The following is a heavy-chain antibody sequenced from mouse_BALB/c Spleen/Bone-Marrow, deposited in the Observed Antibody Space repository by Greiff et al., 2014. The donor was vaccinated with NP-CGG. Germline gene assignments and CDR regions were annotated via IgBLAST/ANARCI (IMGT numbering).Heavy chain of an antibody. D-gene: IGHD3-2*02. V-gene: IGHV1-87*01. Sequence: QVQLQQPGAELARPGASVKLSCKASGYTFTSYWMQWVKQRPGQGLEWIGAIYPGDGDTRYTQKFKGKATLTADKSSSTAYMRLSSLASEDSAVYYCARGSDYWGQGTSVTVSS. CDR3: ARGSDY. CDR1: GYTFTSYW. CDR2: IYPGDGDT. J-gene: IGHJ4*01.